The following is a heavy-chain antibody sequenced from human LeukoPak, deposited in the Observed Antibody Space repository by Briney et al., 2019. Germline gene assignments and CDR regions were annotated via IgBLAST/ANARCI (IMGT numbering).Heavy chain of an antibody. CDR2: VNHNGNVN. J-gene: IGHJ6*02. V-gene: IGHV3-7*03. D-gene: IGHD3-16*01. Sequence: GGALEPPCAAPGFSFCCYWMKLARQAPGEGLEWVASVNHNGNVNYYVDSVKGRFTISRDNAKNSLYLQMSNLRAEDTAVYFCARGGGLDVWGQGATATVSS. CDR3: ARGGGLDV. CDR1: GFSFCCYW.